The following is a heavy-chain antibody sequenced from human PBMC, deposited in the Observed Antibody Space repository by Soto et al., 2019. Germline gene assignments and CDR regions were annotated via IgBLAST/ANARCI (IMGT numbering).Heavy chain of an antibody. J-gene: IGHJ3*02. CDR1: GGSISSGGYY. CDR3: ARERARQPYVDSSGLDDAFDI. Sequence: SETLSLTCTVSGGSISSGGYYWSWIRQHPGKGLEWIGYIYYSGSTYYNPSLKSRVTISVDTSKNQFSLKLSSVTAADTAVYYCARERARQPYVDSSGLDDAFDIWGQGTMVTVSS. V-gene: IGHV4-31*03. D-gene: IGHD3-22*01. CDR2: IYYSGST.